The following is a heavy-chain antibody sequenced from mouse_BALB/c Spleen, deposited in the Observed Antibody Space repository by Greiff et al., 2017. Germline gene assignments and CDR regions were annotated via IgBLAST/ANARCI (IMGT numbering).Heavy chain of an antibody. Sequence: DVQLQESGPGLVKPSQSLSLTCTVTGYSITSDYAWNWIRQFPGNKLEWMGYISYSGSTSYNPSLKSRISITRDTSKNQFFLQLNSVTTEDTATYYCARSSITTVVEDFDYWGQGTTLTVSS. J-gene: IGHJ2*01. CDR1: GYSITSDYA. CDR2: ISYSGST. CDR3: ARSSITTVVEDFDY. D-gene: IGHD1-1*01. V-gene: IGHV3-2*02.